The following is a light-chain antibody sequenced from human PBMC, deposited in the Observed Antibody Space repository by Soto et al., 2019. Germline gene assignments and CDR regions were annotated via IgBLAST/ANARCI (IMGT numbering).Light chain of an antibody. CDR3: QQYSSSYDTSLYT. CDR1: QSVSSSY. Sequence: EIVLTQSPGTLSLSPGETATLSCRASQSVSSSYLAWYQQNPGQAPRLLVYGSYHRATGIADRFSGSGSGTDFTLTISRLEPEDFAVYYCQQYSSSYDTSLYTFGQGTKVDIK. J-gene: IGKJ2*01. CDR2: GSY. V-gene: IGKV3-20*01.